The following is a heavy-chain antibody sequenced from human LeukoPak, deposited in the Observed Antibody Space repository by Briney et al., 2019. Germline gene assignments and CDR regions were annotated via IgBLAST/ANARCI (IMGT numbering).Heavy chain of an antibody. CDR2: IFYSGST. D-gene: IGHD1-26*01. J-gene: IGHJ5*02. CDR3: ARSGSGSYSKWSDP. Sequence: SETLSLTCTVSGGSISSYYWSWIRQPPGKGLEYIGYIFYSGSTNYNPSLKSRVTMSVDTSKNQFSLRLSSVTAADTAVYYCARSGSGSYSKWSDPWGQGTLVTVSS. V-gene: IGHV4-59*08. CDR1: GGSISSYY.